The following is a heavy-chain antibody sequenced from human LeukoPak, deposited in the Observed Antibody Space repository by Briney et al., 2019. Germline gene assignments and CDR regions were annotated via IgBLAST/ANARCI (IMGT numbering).Heavy chain of an antibody. Sequence: PSQTLSLTCTVSGGSISSGGYYWSWIRQHPGKGLEWIGYISYSGITNYNPSLKSRVTISVDTSKNQFSLRLRSVTAADTAVYFCAGDIAAVNIPGSRLDPWGQGTLVTVSS. J-gene: IGHJ5*02. V-gene: IGHV4-31*03. D-gene: IGHD6-13*01. CDR3: AGDIAAVNIPGSRLDP. CDR2: ISYSGIT. CDR1: GGSISSGGYY.